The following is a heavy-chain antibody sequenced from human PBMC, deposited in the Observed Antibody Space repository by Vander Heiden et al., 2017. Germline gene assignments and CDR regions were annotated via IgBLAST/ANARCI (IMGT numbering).Heavy chain of an antibody. V-gene: IGHV3-53*01. CDR1: GFTVSSNY. CDR3: AREVWWFGTGYFDY. J-gene: IGHJ4*02. D-gene: IGHD1-26*01. CDR2: IYSGGST. Sequence: EVQLVESGGGLIQPGGSLRLSCAAPGFTVSSNYMSWVRQAPGKGLEWVSVIYSGGSTYYADSVKGRFTISRDNSKNTLYLQMNSLRAEDTAVYYCAREVWWFGTGYFDYWGQGTLVTVSS.